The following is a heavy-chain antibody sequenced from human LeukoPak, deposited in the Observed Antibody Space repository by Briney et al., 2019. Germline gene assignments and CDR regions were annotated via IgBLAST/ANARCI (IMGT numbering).Heavy chain of an antibody. J-gene: IGHJ6*03. CDR3: ARRAAAGTGGRWVYYYYMDV. D-gene: IGHD6-13*01. Sequence: PGESLKISCKGSGYSFTSYWIGWVRQMPGKDLEWMGIIYPGDSDTRYSPSFQGQVTISADKSISTAYLQWSSLKASDTAMYYCARRAAAGTGGRWVYYYYMDVWGKGTTVTVSS. CDR2: IYPGDSDT. CDR1: GYSFTSYW. V-gene: IGHV5-51*01.